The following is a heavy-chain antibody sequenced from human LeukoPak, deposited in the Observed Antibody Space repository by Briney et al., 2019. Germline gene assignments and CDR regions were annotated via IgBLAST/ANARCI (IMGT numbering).Heavy chain of an antibody. CDR2: IWYDGSNK. J-gene: IGHJ5*02. CDR3: ARERSSSTSWPLWVNWFDP. V-gene: IGHV3-33*01. CDR1: GFTFSSYG. D-gene: IGHD2-2*01. Sequence: GRSLRLSCAASGFTFSSYGMHWVRQAPGKGLEWVAVIWYDGSNKYYADSVKGRFTISRDNSKNTLYLQMSSLRAEDTAVYYCARERSSSTSWPLWVNWFDPWGQGTLVTVSS.